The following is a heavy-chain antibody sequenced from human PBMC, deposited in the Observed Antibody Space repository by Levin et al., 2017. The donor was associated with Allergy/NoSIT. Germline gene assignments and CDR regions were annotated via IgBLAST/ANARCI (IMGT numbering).Heavy chain of an antibody. CDR3: AMGGYWYQLPNSGY. D-gene: IGHD2-2*01. J-gene: IGHJ4*02. V-gene: IGHV3-23*01. CDR2: ISGSGGST. Sequence: PGESLKISCAASGFTFSSYAMSWVRQAPGKGLEWVSAISGSGGSTYYADSVKGRFTISRDNSKNTLYLQMNSLRAEDTAVYYCAMGGYWYQLPNSGYWGQGTLVTVSS. CDR1: GFTFSSYA.